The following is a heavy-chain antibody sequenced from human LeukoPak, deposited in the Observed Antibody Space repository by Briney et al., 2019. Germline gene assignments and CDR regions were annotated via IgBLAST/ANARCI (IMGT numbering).Heavy chain of an antibody. CDR3: ARVEETDSSSWYRGAYYFDY. J-gene: IGHJ4*02. CDR2: NYHGGST. CDR1: GGSISRYY. Sequence: PSETLSLTCTVSGGSISRYYWTWFRRPPGKGLEWIGYNYHGGSTNYSPSLKSRVTISVDTSTNQFSLRLSSVTAADTAVYYCARVEETDSSSWYRGAYYFDYWGQGTLVTVSS. D-gene: IGHD6-13*01. V-gene: IGHV4-59*01.